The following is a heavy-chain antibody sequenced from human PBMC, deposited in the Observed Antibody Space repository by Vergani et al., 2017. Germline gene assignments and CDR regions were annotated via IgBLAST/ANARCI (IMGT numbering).Heavy chain of an antibody. J-gene: IGHJ4*02. Sequence: QVQLVQSGAEVKKPGASVKVSCKAFGYTFTSYYMPWVRQAPGQGLEWMGIINPSGGSPSYAQKFQGRSTMTRDTSTSTVYMELSSLRSEDTAVYYCARVNYDILTGSPAFDYWGQGTLVTVSS. CDR1: GYTFTSYY. CDR3: ARVNYDILTGSPAFDY. D-gene: IGHD3-9*01. V-gene: IGHV1-46*01. CDR2: INPSGGSP.